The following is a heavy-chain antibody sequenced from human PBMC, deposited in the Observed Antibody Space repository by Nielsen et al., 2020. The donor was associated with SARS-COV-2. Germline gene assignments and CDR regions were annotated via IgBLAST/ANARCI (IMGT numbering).Heavy chain of an antibody. CDR3: ARLMTTVTSLRDYYYGMDV. CDR2: IYYSGST. CDR1: GGSISSSSYY. J-gene: IGHJ6*02. Sequence: SETLSLTCTVSGGSISSSSYYWDWIRQPPGKGLEWIGSIYYSGSTYYNPSLKSRVTISVDTSKNQFSLKLSSATAADTAVYYCARLMTTVTSLRDYYYGMDVWGQGTTVTVSS. V-gene: IGHV4-39*01. D-gene: IGHD4-11*01.